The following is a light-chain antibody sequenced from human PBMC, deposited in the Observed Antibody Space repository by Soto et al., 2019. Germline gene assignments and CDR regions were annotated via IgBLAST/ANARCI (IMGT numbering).Light chain of an antibody. CDR2: AAS. CDR1: QGISNY. V-gene: IGKV1-27*01. Sequence: IQMTQSPSSLSASVRDRVTITCRARQGISNYLAWYQQKPGKVPKLLIYAASTLQSGVPSRFSGSGSGTDFTLTISSLQPEDVATYYCQKYDSSPWTFGQGTKVEIK. J-gene: IGKJ1*01. CDR3: QKYDSSPWT.